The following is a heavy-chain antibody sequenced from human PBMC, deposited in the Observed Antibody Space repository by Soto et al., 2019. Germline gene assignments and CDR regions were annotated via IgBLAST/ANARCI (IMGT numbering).Heavy chain of an antibody. CDR2: MNPNSGNT. Sequence: GASVKVSCKASVYTFTSYDVNWVRQATGQGLEWMGWMNPNSGNTAYAQKFQGRVTMTRNTSISTAYMELSSLRSEDTAVYYCARDRETYGMDVWGQGTTVTVSS. J-gene: IGHJ6*02. V-gene: IGHV1-8*01. CDR3: ARDRETYGMDV. CDR1: VYTFTSYD.